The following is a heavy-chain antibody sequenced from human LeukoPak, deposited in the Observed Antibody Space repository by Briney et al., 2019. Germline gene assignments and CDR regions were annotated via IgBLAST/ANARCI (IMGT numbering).Heavy chain of an antibody. CDR3: ARDMSGGLQIAAADYEFDY. V-gene: IGHV3-53*05. Sequence: SGGSLRLSCAASGFTVSSNYMSWVRQAPGKGLEWVSVIYSGGSTYYADSVKGRFTISRDNSKNTLYLQMNSLRAEDTAVYYCARDMSGGLQIAAADYEFDYWGQGTLVTVSS. D-gene: IGHD6-13*01. CDR1: GFTVSSNY. CDR2: IYSGGST. J-gene: IGHJ4*02.